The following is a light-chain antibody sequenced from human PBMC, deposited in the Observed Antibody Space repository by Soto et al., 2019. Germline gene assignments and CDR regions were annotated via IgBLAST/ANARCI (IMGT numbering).Light chain of an antibody. CDR3: QQYNSYPLT. J-gene: IGKJ4*01. CDR1: QSISSW. V-gene: IGKV1-5*01. CDR2: DAS. Sequence: DIQMTQSPSTLSASVRDRVTITCRASQSISSWLAWYQQKPGKAPELLIYDASTLQSGVPSRFSGGGSGTEFTLTISSLQPDDFATYYCQQYNSYPLTFGGGTKV.